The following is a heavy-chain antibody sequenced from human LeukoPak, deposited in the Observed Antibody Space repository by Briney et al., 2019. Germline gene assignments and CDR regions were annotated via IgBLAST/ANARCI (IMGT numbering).Heavy chain of an antibody. CDR2: ISSNGGST. CDR1: GFTFSSYA. Sequence: PGGSLRLSCAASGFTFSSYAMHWVRQAPGKGLEYVSAISSNGGSTYYANSVKGRFTISRDNSKNTLYLQMGNLRAEDMAVYYCARSGSYYYWGQGTLVTVSS. J-gene: IGHJ4*02. V-gene: IGHV3-64*01. D-gene: IGHD1-26*01. CDR3: ARSGSYYY.